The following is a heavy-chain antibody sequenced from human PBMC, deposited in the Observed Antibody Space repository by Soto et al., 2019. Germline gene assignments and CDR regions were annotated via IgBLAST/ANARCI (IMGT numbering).Heavy chain of an antibody. D-gene: IGHD3-22*01. Sequence: PSETLSLTCTVSGGSISSYYWSWIRQPPGKGLEWIGYIYYSGSTFYNPSLKSRVTMSVDTSNNQFSLKLSSVTAADTAVYYCARQASGYYYGWFDPWGQGTLVTVSS. V-gene: IGHV4-59*04. CDR1: GGSISSYY. CDR3: ARQASGYYYGWFDP. J-gene: IGHJ5*02. CDR2: IYYSGST.